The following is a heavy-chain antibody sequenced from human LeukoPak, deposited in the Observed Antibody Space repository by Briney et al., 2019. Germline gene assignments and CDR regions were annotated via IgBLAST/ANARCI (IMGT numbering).Heavy chain of an antibody. CDR3: AADQRYAFDY. Sequence: GGSLRVSCAASGITFSSHAMNWVRQAPGKGLEWISNIRTTAEGAKYAYYADSVKGRVTISRDDGKNTLYLHMNSLRDDDTAVYYCAADQRYAFDYWGQGILVTVSS. J-gene: IGHJ4*02. CDR1: GITFSSHA. CDR2: IRTTAEGAKYA. D-gene: IGHD3-9*01. V-gene: IGHV3-48*02.